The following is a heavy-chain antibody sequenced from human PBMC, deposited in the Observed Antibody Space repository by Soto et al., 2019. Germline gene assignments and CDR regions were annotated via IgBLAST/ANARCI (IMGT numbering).Heavy chain of an antibody. V-gene: IGHV3-30*18. J-gene: IGHJ4*02. CDR1: GFTFSDYA. CDR2: VSHDGRNT. Sequence: VQLVESGGGVVQPGRSLRLSCAASGFTFSDYAMHWVRQAPGKGLEWVAVVSHDGRNTHYADSVKGRFTIARDSSKNTVSLEMTSLRAEDTAVSYCAKGGRQWLVTSDFNYWGQGALVTVSS. D-gene: IGHD6-19*01. CDR3: AKGGRQWLVTSDFNY.